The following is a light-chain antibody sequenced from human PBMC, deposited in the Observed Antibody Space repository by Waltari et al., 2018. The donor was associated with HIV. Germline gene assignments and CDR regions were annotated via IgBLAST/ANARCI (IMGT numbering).Light chain of an antibody. CDR2: GNN. Sequence: QSVLTQPPSVSGAPGQRVTISCTGSSSNIGAGYAVHWYQQLPGIAPKLLISGNNTRPAGVPDRFSGSKSGTSASLAITGLQAEDEAEYYCQSYDSSLRGVFGGGTKLTVL. CDR3: QSYDSSLRGV. J-gene: IGLJ3*02. CDR1: SSNIGAGYA. V-gene: IGLV1-40*01.